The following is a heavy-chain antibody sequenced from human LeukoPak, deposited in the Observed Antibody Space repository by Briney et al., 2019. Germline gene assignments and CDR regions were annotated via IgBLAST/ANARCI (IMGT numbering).Heavy chain of an antibody. V-gene: IGHV3-53*01. J-gene: IGHJ4*02. Sequence: GGSLRLSCVVSGFSVSNNYVSWVRQAPGKGLEWVSVIYAGDTIKYADSVKGRFTISRDNSKNTLYLQMNSLRAEDTAVYYCAKSGRYYYDSSGYFYWGQGTLVTVSS. CDR1: GFSVSNNY. CDR3: AKSGRYYYDSSGYFY. D-gene: IGHD3-22*01. CDR2: IYAGDTI.